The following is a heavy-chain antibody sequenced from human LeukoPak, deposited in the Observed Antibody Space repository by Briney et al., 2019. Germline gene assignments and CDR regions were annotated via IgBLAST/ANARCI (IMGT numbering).Heavy chain of an antibody. CDR1: GFTFSSDA. CDR3: AKGRLWGRGGYHYYYMDV. V-gene: IGHV3-23*01. J-gene: IGHJ6*03. Sequence: GGPLRLSCEASGFTFSSDAMNWVRQAPGKGLEWVSAISGSGSSPYYADSVKGRFTVSRDNTKNTLYLQMSSLRVEDTALYYCAKGRLWGRGGYHYYYMDVWGKGTAVTISS. CDR2: ISGSGSSP. D-gene: IGHD3-16*01.